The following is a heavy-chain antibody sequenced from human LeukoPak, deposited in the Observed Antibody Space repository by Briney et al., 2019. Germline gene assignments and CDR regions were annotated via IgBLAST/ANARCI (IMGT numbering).Heavy chain of an antibody. D-gene: IGHD3-22*01. CDR3: AREANYYDSSGSQTGAFDI. Sequence: PGGSLRLSCAASGFTFSNYGMHWVRQAPGKGLEWVAVIWYDGSNKYYADSVKGRFSISRDNSKNTLYLQMNSLRAEDTAVYYCAREANYYDSSGSQTGAFDIWGQGTMVTVSS. CDR2: IWYDGSNK. J-gene: IGHJ3*02. CDR1: GFTFSNYG. V-gene: IGHV3-33*01.